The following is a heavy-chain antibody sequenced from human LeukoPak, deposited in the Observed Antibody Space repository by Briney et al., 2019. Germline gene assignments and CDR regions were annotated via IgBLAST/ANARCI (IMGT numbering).Heavy chain of an antibody. CDR3: AREYCSSTSCYFYYYYGMDV. Sequence: ASVKVSCKASGYTFTSYGISGVRQAPGQGLEWMGWISAYNGNTNYAQKLQGRVTMTTDTSTSTAYMELRSLRSDDTAVYYCAREYCSSTSCYFYYYYGMDVWGQGTTVTVSS. D-gene: IGHD2-2*01. J-gene: IGHJ6*02. CDR1: GYTFTSYG. CDR2: ISAYNGNT. V-gene: IGHV1-18*01.